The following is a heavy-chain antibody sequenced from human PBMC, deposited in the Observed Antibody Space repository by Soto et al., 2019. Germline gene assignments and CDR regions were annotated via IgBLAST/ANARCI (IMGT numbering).Heavy chain of an antibody. CDR2: IYSGGST. J-gene: IGHJ6*02. D-gene: IGHD6-13*01. CDR3: ARAEWGSSYTQYYYALDV. V-gene: IGHV3-53*03. CDR1: WFTVINNY. Sequence: GGSLRLSCASSWFTVINNYISWVRQPPGKGLEWVSLIYSGGSTYYADSVKGRFTLSRDNSKNTVYLQMNSLRAEDTAVYYCARAEWGSSYTQYYYALDVWGQGTTVTVSS.